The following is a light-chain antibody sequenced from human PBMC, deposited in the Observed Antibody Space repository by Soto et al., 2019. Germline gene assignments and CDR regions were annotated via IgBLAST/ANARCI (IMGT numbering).Light chain of an antibody. CDR3: QQIYSAPLT. CDR2: AAS. V-gene: IGKV1-39*01. J-gene: IGKJ4*01. Sequence: DIQMTQSPSSLSASVGDRVTITCQASQSITTYLNWYRQKPGKAPKLLIYAASSLQSGVPSRFSGSGSETEFTLSISSLQPEDFATYVCQQIYSAPLTFGGGTKVEIK. CDR1: QSITTY.